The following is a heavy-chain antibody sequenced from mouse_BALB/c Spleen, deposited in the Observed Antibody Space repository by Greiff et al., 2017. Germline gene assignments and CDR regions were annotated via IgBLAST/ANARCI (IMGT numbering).Heavy chain of an antibody. V-gene: IGHV2-2*02. J-gene: IGHJ4*01. D-gene: IGHD2-1*01. CDR2: IWSGGST. Sequence: VKLVESGPGLVQPSQSLSITCTVSGFSLTSYGVHWVRQSPGKGLEWLGVIWSGGSTDYNAAFISRLSISKDNSKSQVFFKMNSLQANDTAIYYCARSEGYGNSHYYAMDYWGQGTSVTVSS. CDR3: ARSEGYGNSHYYAMDY. CDR1: GFSLTSYG.